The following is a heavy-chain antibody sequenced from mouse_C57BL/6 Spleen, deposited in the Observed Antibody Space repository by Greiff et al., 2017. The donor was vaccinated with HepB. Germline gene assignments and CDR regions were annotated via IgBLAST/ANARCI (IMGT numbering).Heavy chain of an antibody. D-gene: IGHD1-1*01. J-gene: IGHJ1*03. Sequence: EVKLVESGGGLVKPGGSLKLSCAASGFTFSSYAMSWVRQTPEKRLEWVATISDGGSYTYYPDNVKGRFTISRDNAKNNLYLQMSHLKSEDTAMYYCARPTVVAKYFYVWGTGTTVTVSS. CDR2: ISDGGSYT. V-gene: IGHV5-4*03. CDR3: ARPTVVAKYFYV. CDR1: GFTFSSYA.